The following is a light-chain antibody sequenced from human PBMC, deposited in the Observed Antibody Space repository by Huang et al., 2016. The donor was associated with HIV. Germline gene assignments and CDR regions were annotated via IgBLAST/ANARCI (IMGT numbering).Light chain of an antibody. CDR1: QDIGTS. Sequence: VRLTQSPSSLSASVGDTVIISCRASQDIGTSLAWSQQKTGGAPKLLISGASTLQSGVPSRFSGDSVGTYFALFINNRQPEEFATYYCQQLHSYPITFGQGTRLDIK. CDR3: QQLHSYPIT. CDR2: GAS. V-gene: IGKV1-13*02. J-gene: IGKJ5*01.